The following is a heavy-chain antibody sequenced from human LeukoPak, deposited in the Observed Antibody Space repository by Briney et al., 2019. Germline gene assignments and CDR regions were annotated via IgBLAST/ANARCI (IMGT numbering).Heavy chain of an antibody. CDR1: GFTFSSYA. J-gene: IGHJ4*02. D-gene: IGHD4-17*01. CDR2: IWYDGSNK. V-gene: IGHV3-33*06. Sequence: GGSLRLSCAASGFTFSSYAMTWVRQAPGKGLEWVAVIWYDGSNKYYADSVKGRFTISRDNSKNTLYLQMNSLRAEDTAVYYCAKVSSLTTVTTLGFDYWGQGILVTVSS. CDR3: AKVSSLTTVTTLGFDY.